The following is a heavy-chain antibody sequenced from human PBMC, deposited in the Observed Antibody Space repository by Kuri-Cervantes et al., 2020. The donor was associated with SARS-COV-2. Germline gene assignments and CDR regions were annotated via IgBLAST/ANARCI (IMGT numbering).Heavy chain of an antibody. J-gene: IGHJ4*02. V-gene: IGHV3-30*18. CDR1: GFTFTSHA. Sequence: GGSLRLSCAVSGFTFTSHAMHWVRQAPGKGLEWVALISYDGSNKFYADSVKGRFTISRDNSKNTLYLQMNSLRAEDTAVYYCAKDHHGIVVVVAAIDYWGQGTLVTVSS. CDR3: AKDHHGIVVVVAAIDY. D-gene: IGHD2-15*01. CDR2: ISYDGSNK.